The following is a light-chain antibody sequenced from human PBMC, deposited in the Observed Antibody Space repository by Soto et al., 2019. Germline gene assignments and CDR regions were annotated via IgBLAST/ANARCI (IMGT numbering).Light chain of an antibody. CDR3: VSYTSINTLF. V-gene: IGLV2-14*01. CDR1: SSDVGGYNY. CDR2: EVI. J-gene: IGLJ1*01. Sequence: QYVLTQPASVSGSPGQSITISCTGTSSDVGGYNYVSWYQQHPGKAPKVIIYEVINRPSGVSNRFSGAKSDSTASLTISGLQAEDEADYYCVSYTSINTLFVGTGTKRTVL.